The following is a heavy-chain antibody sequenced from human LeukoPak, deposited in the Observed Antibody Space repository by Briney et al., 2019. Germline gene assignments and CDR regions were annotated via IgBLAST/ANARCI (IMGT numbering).Heavy chain of an antibody. CDR3: ARGPAWGYSSPYYFDY. D-gene: IGHD5-18*01. CDR2: MNPNSGNT. Sequence: ASVKVSCKASGYTFTSYDINWVRQATGQGLEWMGWMNPNSGNTGYAQKFQGRVTITRNTSISTAYMELSSLRSEDTAVYYCARGPAWGYSSPYYFDYWGQGTLVTVSS. CDR1: GYTFTSYD. J-gene: IGHJ4*02. V-gene: IGHV1-8*03.